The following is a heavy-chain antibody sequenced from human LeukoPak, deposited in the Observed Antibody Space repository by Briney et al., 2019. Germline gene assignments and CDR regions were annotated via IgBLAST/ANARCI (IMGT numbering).Heavy chain of an antibody. CDR2: INPHSGGT. CDR3: ARDWPARGYSYDYYFDY. D-gene: IGHD5-18*01. CDR1: GYTFTGYY. V-gene: IGHV1-2*02. Sequence: ASVKASCKASGYTFTGYYIHWVRQAPGQGLEWMGWINPHSGGTNYAQKFQGRVTMTRDTSISTVYMELSRLRSDDTAVYYCARDWPARGYSYDYYFDYWGQGTLVTVSS. J-gene: IGHJ4*02.